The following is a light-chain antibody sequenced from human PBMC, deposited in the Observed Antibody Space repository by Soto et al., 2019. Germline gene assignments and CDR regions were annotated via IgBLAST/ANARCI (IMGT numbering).Light chain of an antibody. J-gene: IGKJ2*01. CDR3: QQSYSIPYT. CDR1: QSVLYSSDNKNY. CDR2: WAS. V-gene: IGKV4-1*01. Sequence: DIVMTQSPDSLAVSLGERATINCKSSQSVLYSSDNKNYLDWYQQKPGQTPKLLLYWASTRESGVPDRFSGSGSGTDFTLTISSLQAEDVAVYYCQQSYSIPYTFGQGTKLEIK.